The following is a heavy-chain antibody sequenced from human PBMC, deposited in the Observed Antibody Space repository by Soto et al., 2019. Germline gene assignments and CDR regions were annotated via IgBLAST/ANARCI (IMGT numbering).Heavy chain of an antibody. J-gene: IGHJ6*02. D-gene: IGHD3-22*01. CDR3: ARPFYDCYDTAVIGGMDV. V-gene: IGHV5-51*01. Sequence: GESLKISCKGSGYSFTSYWIGWVRQMPGKGLEWMGIIYPGDSDTRYSPSFQGQVTISADKSISTAYLQWSSLKASDTAMYYCARPFYDCYDTAVIGGMDVWGQGTTVTVSS. CDR2: IYPGDSDT. CDR1: GYSFTSYW.